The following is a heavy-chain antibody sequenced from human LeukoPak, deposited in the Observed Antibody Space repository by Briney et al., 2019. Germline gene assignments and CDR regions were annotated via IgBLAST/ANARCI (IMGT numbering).Heavy chain of an antibody. CDR3: AKLAKYFYGSETYYFFEH. CDR2: ISDDGSNK. J-gene: IGHJ4*02. V-gene: IGHV3-30*18. D-gene: IGHD3-10*01. CDR1: GFTFSSYG. Sequence: PGGSLRLSCAASGFTFSSYGMHWVRQAPGKGLEGVAVISDDGSNKYYADSVKGRFTISRDNAKNSLYLQMNSLRVEDTAVYYCAKLAKYFYGSETYYFFEHWGQGTPVTASS.